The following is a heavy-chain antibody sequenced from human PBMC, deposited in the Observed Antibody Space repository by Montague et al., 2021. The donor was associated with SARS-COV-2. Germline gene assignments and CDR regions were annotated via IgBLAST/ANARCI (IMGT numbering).Heavy chain of an antibody. Sequence: PALGKPTQTLTLTCTFSGFSLSTSGMRASWIRQPPGKALEWLARIDWDDDKFYSTSLKTRLTISKDTSKNQVVLTMTNMDPVDTATYYCARSYYDILTAYYTPFDYWGQGTLVTVSP. V-gene: IGHV2-70*04. CDR1: GFSLSTSGMR. CDR3: ARSYYDILTAYYTPFDY. D-gene: IGHD3-9*01. CDR2: IDWDDDK. J-gene: IGHJ4*02.